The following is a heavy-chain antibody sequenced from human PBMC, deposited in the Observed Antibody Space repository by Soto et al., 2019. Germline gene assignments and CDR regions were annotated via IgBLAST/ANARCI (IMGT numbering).Heavy chain of an antibody. J-gene: IGHJ4*02. CDR3: AREQKRYYGSGRNGHFDY. CDR2: IYYSGST. V-gene: IGHV4-31*03. CDR1: GGSISSGGYY. Sequence: SETLSLTCTVSGGSISSGGYYWSWIRQHPGKGLEWIGYIYYSGSTYYNPSLKSRVTISVDTSKNQFSLKLSSVTAADTAVYYCAREQKRYYGSGRNGHFDYWGQGTLVTVSS. D-gene: IGHD3-10*01.